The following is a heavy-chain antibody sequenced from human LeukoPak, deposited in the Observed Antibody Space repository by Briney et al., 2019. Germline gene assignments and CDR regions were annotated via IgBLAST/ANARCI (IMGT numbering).Heavy chain of an antibody. CDR2: IYTSGTI. Sequence: SETLSLTCTVSGGSISSYYWSWIRQPAGTALEWIGRIYTSGTITYNPSLKSRVAMSVDTSKNQFSLKLSSVTAADTAVYYCARDSGTTGEVKFDPWGQGTLVTVSS. V-gene: IGHV4-4*07. CDR3: ARDSGTTGEVKFDP. D-gene: IGHD3-10*01. J-gene: IGHJ5*02. CDR1: GGSISSYY.